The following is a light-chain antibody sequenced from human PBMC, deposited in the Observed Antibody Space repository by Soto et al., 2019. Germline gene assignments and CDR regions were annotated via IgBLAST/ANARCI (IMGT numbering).Light chain of an antibody. CDR2: DVS. CDR3: CSYTGSYTVV. CDR1: SSDVGGYNC. Sequence: QAVVTQPRSVSGSPGQSVAISCTGTSSDVGGYNCVSWYQQHPGKAPKLMIYDVSARPSGVPDRFSGSKSGNTASLTISGLQAEDEADYYCCSYTGSYTVVFGEGTKVTVL. V-gene: IGLV2-11*01. J-gene: IGLJ2*01.